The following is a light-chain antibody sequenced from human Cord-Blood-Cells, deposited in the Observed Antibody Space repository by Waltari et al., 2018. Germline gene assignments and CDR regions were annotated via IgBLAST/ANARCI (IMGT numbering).Light chain of an antibody. CDR3: SSYTSSSTWV. Sequence: SALPQHPSVSWSPGQSFPIPCTGTIQDVGSYNRVPWYQQPPGPAPKLRIYEVSNRPSGVPDRVSGSKSGNTASLTISGLQAEDEADYYCSSYTSSSTWVFGGGTKLTVL. CDR1: IQDVGSYNR. CDR2: EVS. J-gene: IGLJ3*02. V-gene: IGLV2-18*02.